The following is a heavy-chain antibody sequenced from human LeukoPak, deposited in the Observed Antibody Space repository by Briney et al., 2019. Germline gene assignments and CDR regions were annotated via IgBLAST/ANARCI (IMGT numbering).Heavy chain of an antibody. CDR2: MYNSGIT. J-gene: IGHJ5*02. D-gene: IGHD2-2*02. CDR3: ARDSSAIADNWFDP. V-gene: IGHV4-59*01. Sequence: SETLSLTCTVSGVSISSYYWSWIRQPPGRGLEWIGYMYNSGITNYNPSLKSRVTISVDTSKNQFSLRLRSVSAADTAVYYCARDSSAIADNWFDPWGQGTLVTVSS. CDR1: GVSISSYY.